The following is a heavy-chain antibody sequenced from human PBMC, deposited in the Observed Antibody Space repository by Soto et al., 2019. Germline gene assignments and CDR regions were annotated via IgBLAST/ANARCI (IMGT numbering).Heavy chain of an antibody. CDR3: ARMNYYDNSGYPFDY. V-gene: IGHV4-59*01. CDR1: GGSISSYY. D-gene: IGHD3-22*01. J-gene: IGHJ4*02. Sequence: SETLSLTCTVSGGSISSYYWSWIRQPPGKGLEWIGYIYFRGTTNYNPSLKSRVTMSADTSKNQFSLKLNSVTAADTAVYYCARMNYYDNSGYPFDYWGQGMMVTVS. CDR2: IYFRGTT.